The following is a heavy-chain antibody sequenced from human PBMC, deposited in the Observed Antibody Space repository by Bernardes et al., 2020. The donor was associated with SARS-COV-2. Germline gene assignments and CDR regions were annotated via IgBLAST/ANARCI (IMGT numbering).Heavy chain of an antibody. Sequence: ASVKVSCKVSGYSLTELPIHWVRQAPGKGLEWMGGFDSEDGQTIYAQKFQGRFTISRENAKNSLFLQMNSLRAGDTAVYYCARGARDYSDSSGYFSPPFDYWGQGIPVTVSS. V-gene: IGHV1-24*01. CDR3: ARGARDYSDSSGYFSPPFDY. CDR1: GYSLTELP. D-gene: IGHD3-22*01. J-gene: IGHJ4*02. CDR2: FDSEDGQT.